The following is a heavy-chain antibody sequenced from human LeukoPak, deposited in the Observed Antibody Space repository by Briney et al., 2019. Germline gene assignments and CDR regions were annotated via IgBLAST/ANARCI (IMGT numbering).Heavy chain of an antibody. V-gene: IGHV3-23*01. CDR1: GLTFSSYA. CDR2: ISGSGGST. J-gene: IGHJ5*02. CDR3: AKVAVAGNWFDP. Sequence: GGSLRLSCAASGLTFSSYAMSRVRQAPGKGLEWVSAISGSGGSTYYADSVKGRFTISRDNSKNTLYLQMNSLRAEDTAVYYCAKVAVAGNWFDPWGQGTLVTVSS. D-gene: IGHD6-19*01.